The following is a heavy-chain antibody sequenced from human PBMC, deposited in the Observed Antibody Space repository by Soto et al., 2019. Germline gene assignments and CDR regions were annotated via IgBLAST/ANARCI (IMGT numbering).Heavy chain of an antibody. CDR2: ISSSGVNT. Sequence: EVQLLEAGGDLVQPVGSLRLSCAASGFSFSTYAMSWVRQAPGRGLEWVSTISSSGVNTYYTDSVKGRFTISRDNSKDTLYLQMNSLRAEDTAIYYCAKRPTSTGFGDPFDVWGQGTMVTVSS. J-gene: IGHJ3*01. V-gene: IGHV3-23*01. CDR3: AKRPTSTGFGDPFDV. D-gene: IGHD3-10*01. CDR1: GFSFSTYA.